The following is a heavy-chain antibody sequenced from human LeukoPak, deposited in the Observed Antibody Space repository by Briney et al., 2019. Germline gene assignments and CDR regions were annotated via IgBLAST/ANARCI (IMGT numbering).Heavy chain of an antibody. CDR2: IYTSGST. CDR1: GGSISSYY. D-gene: IGHD3-10*01. Sequence: SETLSLTCTVSGGSISSYYWSWIRQPAGKGLGWIGRIYTSGSTNYNLSLKSRVTMSVDTSKNQFSPKLSSVTAADTAVYYCARTIWFGELLSFQSYEFYFDYWGQGTLVTVSS. CDR3: ARTIWFGELLSFQSYEFYFDY. V-gene: IGHV4-4*07. J-gene: IGHJ4*02.